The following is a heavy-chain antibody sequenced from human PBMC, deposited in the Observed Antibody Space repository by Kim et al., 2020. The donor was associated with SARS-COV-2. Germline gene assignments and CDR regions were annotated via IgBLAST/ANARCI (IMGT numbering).Heavy chain of an antibody. J-gene: IGHJ4*02. CDR3: ARDGPSLIPEFDY. V-gene: IGHV1-2*02. Sequence: YSQKFQGRVTLTRDMSINAVYLELTSLRSDDTAVYYGARDGPSLIPEFDYWGQGTLVTVSS. D-gene: IGHD3-16*02.